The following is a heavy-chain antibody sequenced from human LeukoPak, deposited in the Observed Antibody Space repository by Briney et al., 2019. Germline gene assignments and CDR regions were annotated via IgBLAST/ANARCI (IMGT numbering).Heavy chain of an antibody. Sequence: SETLSLTCTVSGYSISSGYYWGWIRQPPGKGLEWIGSIYHSGSTYYNPSLKSRVTISVDTSKNQFSLKLSSVTAADTAVYYCATPNLLREFYYYYGMDVWGQGTTVTVSS. V-gene: IGHV4-38-2*02. CDR1: GYSISSGYY. CDR2: IYHSGST. CDR3: ATPNLLREFYYYYGMDV. J-gene: IGHJ6*02. D-gene: IGHD3-10*01.